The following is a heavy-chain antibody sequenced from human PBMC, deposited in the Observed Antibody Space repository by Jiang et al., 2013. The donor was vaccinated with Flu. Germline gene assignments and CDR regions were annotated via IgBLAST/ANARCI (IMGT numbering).Heavy chain of an antibody. CDR1: SISGRDYY. CDR3: ARGRPDSPNDAFEI. CDR2: IYYTGST. Sequence: SISGRDYYWGWIRQPPGKGLEWIGSIYYTGSTYYNPSLRGRVTMSVDTSENQFSLKLRSVTAADTAVYYCARGRPDSPNDAFEIWGHGTMVTVSS. J-gene: IGHJ3*02. D-gene: IGHD1-26*01. V-gene: IGHV4-39*01.